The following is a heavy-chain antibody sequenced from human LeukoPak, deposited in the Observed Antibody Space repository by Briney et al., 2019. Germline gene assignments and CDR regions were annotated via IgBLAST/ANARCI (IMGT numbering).Heavy chain of an antibody. CDR1: GYIFNSYG. Sequence: GASVKVSCKASGYIFNSYGISWVRQAPGQGLEWMGWVSAYNGHTNYVQKFQGRVTMTTDTSTSTVYMELRSLRSDDTAVYYCARGGTSGWRTPNDDYWGQGTLVTVSS. J-gene: IGHJ4*02. CDR3: ARGGTSGWRTPNDDY. V-gene: IGHV1-18*01. D-gene: IGHD6-19*01. CDR2: VSAYNGHT.